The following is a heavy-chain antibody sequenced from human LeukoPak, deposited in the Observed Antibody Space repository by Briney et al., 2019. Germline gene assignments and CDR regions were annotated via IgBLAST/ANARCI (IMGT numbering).Heavy chain of an antibody. CDR3: AKPKGSGFWSGLRYYGMDV. D-gene: IGHD3-3*01. CDR2: IYYSGST. J-gene: IGHJ6*02. V-gene: IGHV4-59*08. CDR1: GGSISSYY. Sequence: SETLSLTCTVSGGSISSYYWSWLRQPPGKGLEWIGYIYYSGSTNYNPSLKSRATISVDTSKNQFSLKLSSVTAADTAVYYCAKPKGSGFWSGLRYYGMDVWGQGTTVTVSS.